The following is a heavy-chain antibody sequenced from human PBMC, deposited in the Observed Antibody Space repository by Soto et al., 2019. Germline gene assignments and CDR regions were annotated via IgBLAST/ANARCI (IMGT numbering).Heavy chain of an antibody. J-gene: IGHJ4*02. V-gene: IGHV2-5*01. D-gene: IGHD5-12*01. CDR2: IYYNDDR. Sequence: QITLQESGPTLVKPTQTLTLTCTFSGFSFTTAGVAVGWIRQTPGGALEWLTLIYYNDDRRFSPSLKTRLTITGDTSKDQVVLSLTNVDRGDTSTYFCAHSDGGYEIIYFDFWGQGIPVTVSS. CDR1: GFSFTTAGVA. CDR3: AHSDGGYEIIYFDF.